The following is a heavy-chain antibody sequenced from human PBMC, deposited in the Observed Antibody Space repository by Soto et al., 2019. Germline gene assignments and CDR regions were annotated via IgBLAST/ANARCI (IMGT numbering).Heavy chain of an antibody. V-gene: IGHV4-59*01. D-gene: IGHD3-22*01. Sequence: SETLSLTCTVSGGSISGYYWSWIRQPPGKGLEWIGHIYYSRSTNYNPSLEGRVTISADTSKNQFSLKLSSVTAADTAVYYCARDNDSSGYYYDLGYWGQGTLVTVS. CDR1: GGSISGYY. J-gene: IGHJ4*02. CDR3: ARDNDSSGYYYDLGY. CDR2: IYYSRST.